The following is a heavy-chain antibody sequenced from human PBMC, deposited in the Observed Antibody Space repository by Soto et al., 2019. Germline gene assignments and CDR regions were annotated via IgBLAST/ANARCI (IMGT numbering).Heavy chain of an antibody. CDR2: IGASGSPI. CDR1: GFSFSDYY. J-gene: IGHJ6*02. Sequence: QMQLVQSGGGLVKPGGSLRLSCAASGFSFSDYYMSWIRRAPGKGLEWVSYIGASGSPIYFGDSVKGRFSISRDNTNNSLYLQMNSLRPDDTAVDYFARGTYGMDVWGQGTTVIVSS. V-gene: IGHV3-11*01. CDR3: ARGTYGMDV. D-gene: IGHD3-10*01.